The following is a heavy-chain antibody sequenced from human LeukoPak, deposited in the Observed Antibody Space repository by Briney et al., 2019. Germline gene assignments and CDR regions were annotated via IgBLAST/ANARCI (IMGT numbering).Heavy chain of an antibody. V-gene: IGHV4-4*09. CDR2: IYTSGST. D-gene: IGHD3-10*01. Sequence: SETLSLTCTVSGGSISSYYWGWIRQPPGKGLEWIGYIYTSGSTNYNPSLKSRVTISVDTSKNQFSLKLSSVTAADTAVYYCARRVAAVGEYYFDYWGQGTLVTVSS. J-gene: IGHJ4*02. CDR3: ARRVAAVGEYYFDY. CDR1: GGSISSYY.